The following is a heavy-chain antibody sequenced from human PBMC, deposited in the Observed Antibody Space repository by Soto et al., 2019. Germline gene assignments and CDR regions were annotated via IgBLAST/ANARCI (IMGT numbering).Heavy chain of an antibody. J-gene: IGHJ4*02. D-gene: IGHD2-15*01. CDR2: ISWNSGSI. V-gene: IGHV3-9*01. CDR3: AKQPRYCSGGSCYPEEYYFDY. CDR1: GFTFDDYA. Sequence: GGSLRLSCAASGFTFDDYAMHWVRQAPGKGLEWVSGISWNSGSIGYADSVKGRFTISRDNAKNSLYLQMNSLRAEDTALYYCAKQPRYCSGGSCYPEEYYFDYWGQGTLVTVSS.